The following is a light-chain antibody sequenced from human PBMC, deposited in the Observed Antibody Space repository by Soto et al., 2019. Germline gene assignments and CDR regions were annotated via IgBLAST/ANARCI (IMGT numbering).Light chain of an antibody. J-gene: IGKJ4*01. CDR2: AAS. Sequence: DIQMTQSPSSVSASVGDSLTITCRASQGITSSLAWYQHKPGRAPKLLIYAASRLQSGVPSRFSGSGSGTDFTLTISSLQPEDFGTYYCQQTSSFPLTLGGGTKVEIK. CDR1: QGITSS. V-gene: IGKV1-12*01. CDR3: QQTSSFPLT.